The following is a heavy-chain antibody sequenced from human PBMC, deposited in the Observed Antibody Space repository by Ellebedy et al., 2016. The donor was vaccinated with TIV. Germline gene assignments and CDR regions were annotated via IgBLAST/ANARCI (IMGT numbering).Heavy chain of an antibody. D-gene: IGHD1-26*01. CDR1: GFTFSSYA. CDR2: ISYDGSNK. V-gene: IGHV3-30-3*01. Sequence: GESLKISCAASGFTFSSYAMHWIRQAPGKGLEWVAVISYDGSNKYYADSVKGRFTISRDNSKNTLYLQMSSLRAEDTAVYYCARGSGNYRYYFDYWGQGTLVTVSS. CDR3: ARGSGNYRYYFDY. J-gene: IGHJ4*02.